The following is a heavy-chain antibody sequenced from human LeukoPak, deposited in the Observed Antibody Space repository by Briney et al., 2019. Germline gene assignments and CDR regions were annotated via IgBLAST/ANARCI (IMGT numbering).Heavy chain of an antibody. D-gene: IGHD5-18*01. J-gene: IGHJ4*02. Sequence: GGSLRLSCAASGFTFSSYSMTWVRQAPGKGLEWVSYISSSSSTIYYADSVKGRFTISRDNAKNSLYLQMNSLRAEDTAVYYCARDLPRGYSYVSYFDYWGQGTLVTVSS. CDR2: ISSSSSTI. CDR1: GFTFSSYS. V-gene: IGHV3-48*01. CDR3: ARDLPRGYSYVSYFDY.